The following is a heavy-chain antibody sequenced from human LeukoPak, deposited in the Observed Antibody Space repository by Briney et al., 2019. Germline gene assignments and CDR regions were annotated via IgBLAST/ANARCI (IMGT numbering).Heavy chain of an antibody. CDR1: GFTFSSYW. CDR3: ARDRKNLVGVPTALDS. D-gene: IGHD2-2*01. V-gene: IGHV3-7*01. CDR2: IKQDGSEK. J-gene: IGHJ4*02. Sequence: GGSLRLSCAASGFTFSSYWMSWVRQAPGKGLEWVANIKQDGSEKYYVDSVKGRFTISRDNAKNSLYLQMNSLRAEDTAMYYCARDRKNLVGVPTALDSWGQGTLVTVPS.